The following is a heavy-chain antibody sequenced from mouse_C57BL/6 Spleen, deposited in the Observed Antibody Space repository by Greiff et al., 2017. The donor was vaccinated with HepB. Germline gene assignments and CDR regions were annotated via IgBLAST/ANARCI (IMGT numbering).Heavy chain of an antibody. CDR3: AREDYSSAMDY. CDR1: GYAFSSSW. CDR2: IYPGDGDT. D-gene: IGHD1-1*01. Sequence: QVQLKQSGPELVKPGASVKISCKASGYAFSSSWMNWVKQRPGKGLEWIGRIYPGDGDTNYNGKFKGKATLTADKSSSTAYMQLSSLISDDSAVYLCAREDYSSAMDYWGQGTSVTVSS. J-gene: IGHJ4*01. V-gene: IGHV1-82*01.